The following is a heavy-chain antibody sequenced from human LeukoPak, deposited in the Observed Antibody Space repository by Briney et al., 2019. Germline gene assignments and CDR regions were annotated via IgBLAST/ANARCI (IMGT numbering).Heavy chain of an antibody. V-gene: IGHV3-23*01. D-gene: IGHD2-15*01. CDR2: ISGSGGST. Sequence: GGSRRLSCAASGFTFSSYAMSWVRQAPWKGLEWVSAISGSGGSTYYADSVKGRFTISRDNSKNTLYLQMNSLRAEDTAVYYCAKIPSGYCSGGSCYGYYFDYWGQGTLVTVSS. J-gene: IGHJ4*02. CDR1: GFTFSSYA. CDR3: AKIPSGYCSGGSCYGYYFDY.